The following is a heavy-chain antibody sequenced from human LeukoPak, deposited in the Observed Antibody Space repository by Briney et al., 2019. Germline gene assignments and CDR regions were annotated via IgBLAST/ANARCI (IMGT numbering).Heavy chain of an antibody. V-gene: IGHV1-69*04. CDR3: ASYRGGSGYSFDY. CDR1: GGTFTSSA. D-gene: IGHD5-12*01. CDR2: IIPVLEIK. Sequence: SVKVSCKASGGTFTSSAFSWVRQAPGQGLEWMGRIIPVLEIKNYAQNFQGRVTITADKSTSTAFLDLRNLTSADTAIYYCASYRGGSGYSFDYWGQGTLVTVSS. J-gene: IGHJ4*02.